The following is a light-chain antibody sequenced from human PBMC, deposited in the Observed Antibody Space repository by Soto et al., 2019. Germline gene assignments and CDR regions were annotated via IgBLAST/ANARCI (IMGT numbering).Light chain of an antibody. Sequence: EIVLTQSPGTLSLSPGERATLSCRASQSVSSSYLAWYQQKSGQAPRLLIYGASSRATGIPDRFSGSGSGTDFTLTISRLEPEDFAVFYCQHYGSSPGLTFGGGTKVEIK. CDR1: QSVSSSY. CDR2: GAS. V-gene: IGKV3-20*01. J-gene: IGKJ4*01. CDR3: QHYGSSPGLT.